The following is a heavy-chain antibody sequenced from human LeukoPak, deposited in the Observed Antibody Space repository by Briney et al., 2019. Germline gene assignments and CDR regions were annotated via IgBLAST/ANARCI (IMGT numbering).Heavy chain of an antibody. V-gene: IGHV3-21*01. CDR2: ISSSGSYI. Sequence: GGSLRLSCAASRFTFSSYSMNWVRQAPGKELEWVSSISSSGSYIYYADSVKGRFTISRDNAKNPLYLQMNSLRAEDTAVYYCAELGITMIGGVWGKGTTVTISS. J-gene: IGHJ6*04. CDR3: AELGITMIGGV. D-gene: IGHD3-10*02. CDR1: RFTFSSYS.